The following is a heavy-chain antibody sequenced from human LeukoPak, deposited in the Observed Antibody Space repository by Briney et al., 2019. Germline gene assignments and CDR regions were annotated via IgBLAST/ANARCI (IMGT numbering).Heavy chain of an antibody. CDR3: ARQVGDILTGFNWFDP. D-gene: IGHD3-9*01. J-gene: IGHJ5*02. Sequence: ASVKVSCKASGYIFTNYGISWVRQAPGQGLYWMGWISAYNGDTDYAQKLQGRVTMTTDTSTNTAFMELRSLRSDDTAMYYCARQVGDILTGFNWFDPWGQGTLVTVSS. V-gene: IGHV1-18*01. CDR1: GYIFTNYG. CDR2: ISAYNGDT.